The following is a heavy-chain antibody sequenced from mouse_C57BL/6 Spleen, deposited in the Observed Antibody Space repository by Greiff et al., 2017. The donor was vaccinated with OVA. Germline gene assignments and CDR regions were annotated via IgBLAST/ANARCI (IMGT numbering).Heavy chain of an antibody. CDR1: GYTFTSYW. D-gene: IGHD2-4*01. CDR3: AREDYDYHFDY. CDR2: IHPNSGST. V-gene: IGHV1-64*01. Sequence: QVQLQQPGAELVKPGASVKLSCKASGYTFTSYWMHWVKQRPGQGLEWIGMIHPNSGSTNYNEKFKSKATLTVDKSSSTAYMQLSSLTSKDSAVYYCAREDYDYHFDYWGQGTTLTVSS. J-gene: IGHJ2*01.